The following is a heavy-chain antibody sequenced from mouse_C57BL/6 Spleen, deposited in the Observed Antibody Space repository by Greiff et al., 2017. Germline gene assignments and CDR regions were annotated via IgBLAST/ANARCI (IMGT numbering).Heavy chain of an antibody. J-gene: IGHJ2*01. CDR2: IDPEDGDT. CDR1: GFTIKDYY. Sequence: EVKLMESGAELVRPGASVKLSCTASGFTIKDYYMHWVKQRPEQGLEWIGRIDPEDGDTEYAPKFQGKATMTADTSSNTAYLQLSSLTSEDTAVYYGTTRGLRTEYYFDYWGQGTTLTVSS. CDR3: TTRGLRTEYYFDY. D-gene: IGHD2-4*01. V-gene: IGHV14-1*01.